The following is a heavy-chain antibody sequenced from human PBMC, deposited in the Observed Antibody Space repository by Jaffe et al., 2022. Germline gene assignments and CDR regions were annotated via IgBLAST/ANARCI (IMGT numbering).Heavy chain of an antibody. CDR3: ARALLWGQAVAGIGAFDI. V-gene: IGHV4-61*02. CDR2: IYTSGST. J-gene: IGHJ3*02. D-gene: IGHD6-19*01. CDR1: GGSISSGSYY. Sequence: QVQLQESGPGLVKPSQTLSLTCTVSGGSISSGSYYWSWIRQPAGKGLEWIGRIYTSGSTNYNPSLKSRVTISVDTSKNQFSLKLSSVTAADTAVYYCARALLWGQAVAGIGAFDIWGQGTMVTVSS.